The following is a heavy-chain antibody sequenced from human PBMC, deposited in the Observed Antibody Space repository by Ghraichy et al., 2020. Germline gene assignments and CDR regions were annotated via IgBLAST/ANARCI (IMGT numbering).Heavy chain of an antibody. J-gene: IGHJ4*02. CDR1: GDSVSSNSVS. Sequence: SETLSLTCAISGDSVSSNSVSWNWIRQSPSRGLEWLGRTYYRSNKWSTDYAVSVKSRITINPDTSKNQFSLQLNSMTPEDTAVYYCSRVIRGVYDYWGQGTLVTVSS. CDR2: TYYRSNKWST. D-gene: IGHD3-16*01. CDR3: SRVIRGVYDY. V-gene: IGHV6-1*01.